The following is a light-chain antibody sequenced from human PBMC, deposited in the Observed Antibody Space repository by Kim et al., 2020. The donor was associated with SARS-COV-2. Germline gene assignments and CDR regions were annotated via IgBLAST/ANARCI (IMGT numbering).Light chain of an antibody. CDR1: TGAVTSGHY. Sequence: QAVVTQEPSLTVSPGGTVTLTCGSSTGAVTSGHYPYWFQQKPGQAPKTLIYDTSQKDSWTPARFSGSLLGDKAALTLSGAQPEDEADYYCLLTYSGARVFGTGTKVTVL. CDR2: DTS. V-gene: IGLV7-46*01. J-gene: IGLJ1*01. CDR3: LLTYSGARV.